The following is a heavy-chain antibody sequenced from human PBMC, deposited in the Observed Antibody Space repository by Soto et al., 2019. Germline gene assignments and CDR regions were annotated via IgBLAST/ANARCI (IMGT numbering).Heavy chain of an antibody. D-gene: IGHD3-16*01. CDR1: GYTFIGYY. Sequence: ASVKVSCKASGYTFIGYYIHWVRQAPGQGLEGMGWINPNSGCTNYAQRFQGWVTMTRDRSISTAYMELSRLKSDDTAVYYCAKVGGGLASLGYYGMDVWGQGTTVTVSS. CDR3: AKVGGGLASLGYYGMDV. J-gene: IGHJ6*02. CDR2: INPNSGCT. V-gene: IGHV1-2*04.